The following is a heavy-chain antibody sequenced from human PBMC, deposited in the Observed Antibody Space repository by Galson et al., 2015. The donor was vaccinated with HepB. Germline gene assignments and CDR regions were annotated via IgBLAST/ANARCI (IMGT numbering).Heavy chain of an antibody. CDR2: ISTSGSYT. D-gene: IGHD3-10*01. CDR3: ASVRAGSGSYYIDY. J-gene: IGHJ4*02. CDR1: GFTFTDYY. V-gene: IGHV3-11*06. Sequence: SLRLSCAASGFTFTDYYMSWIRQAPGKGLEWVSYISTSGSYTNYAESVKGRFTISRDNAKNSLDLQMNSLRAEDTAVYYCASVRAGSGSYYIDYWGQGTLVTVSS.